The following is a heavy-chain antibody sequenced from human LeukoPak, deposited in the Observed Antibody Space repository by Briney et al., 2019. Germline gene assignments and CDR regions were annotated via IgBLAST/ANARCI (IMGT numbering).Heavy chain of an antibody. CDR2: ISAYNGNT. V-gene: IGHV1-18*01. CDR1: GYTFTIYG. CDR3: ATVAGHFDY. Sequence: ASVTVSFTASGYTFTIYGISWVRQAPGQGLEWMGWISAYNGNTNYSQKLQGRVTMTTDTSTSTAYMELRSLRSDDTAVYYCATVAGHFDYWGQGTLVTVSS. J-gene: IGHJ4*02.